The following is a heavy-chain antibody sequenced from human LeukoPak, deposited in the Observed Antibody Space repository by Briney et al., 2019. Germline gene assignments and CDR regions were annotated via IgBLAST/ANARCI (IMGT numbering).Heavy chain of an antibody. CDR2: INPNSGGT. D-gene: IGHD3-3*01. CDR1: GYTFTGYY. V-gene: IGHV1-2*02. Sequence: GSVKVSCKASGYTFTGYYMHWVRQAPGQELEWMGWINPNSGGTNYAQKFQGRVTMTRDTSISTAYMELSRLRSDDTAVYYCARDSTIFGVAIPLDYWGQGTLVTVSS. J-gene: IGHJ4*02. CDR3: ARDSTIFGVAIPLDY.